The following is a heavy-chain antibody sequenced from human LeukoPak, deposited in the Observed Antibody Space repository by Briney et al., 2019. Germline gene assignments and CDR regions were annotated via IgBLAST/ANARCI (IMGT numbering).Heavy chain of an antibody. CDR2: ILYDGSNE. J-gene: IGHJ4*02. V-gene: IGHV3-30*18. Sequence: PGTSLRLSCAASGFTFSSHGMHWVRQAPGMGLEWVALILYDGSNEYYADSVQGRFTISRDSSRNTLYLQMNSLRAEDTAVYYCAKGHYDILTAYYVLDSWGQGTLVTVSS. CDR3: AKGHYDILTAYYVLDS. CDR1: GFTFSSHG. D-gene: IGHD3-9*01.